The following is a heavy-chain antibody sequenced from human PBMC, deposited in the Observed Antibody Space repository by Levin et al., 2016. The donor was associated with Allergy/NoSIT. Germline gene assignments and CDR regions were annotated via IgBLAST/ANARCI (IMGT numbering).Heavy chain of an antibody. V-gene: IGHV4-34*01. J-gene: IGHJ2*01. CDR1: GVSLSGDH. Sequence: GSLRLSCSVSGVSLSGDHWTWLRQAPGKGLEWIGEVRDGGLTRYNPSLQSRLTISVDTFRTQFSLNMTSVTGADTAVYFCARGRPVFQFFDFWGPGTPVAVSS. CDR3: ARGRPVFQFFDF. CDR2: VRDGGLT. D-gene: IGHD5/OR15-5a*01.